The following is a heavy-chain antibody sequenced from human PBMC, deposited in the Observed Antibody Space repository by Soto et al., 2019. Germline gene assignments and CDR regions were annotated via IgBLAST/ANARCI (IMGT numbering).Heavy chain of an antibody. D-gene: IGHD3-22*01. CDR2: IYTSGST. V-gene: IGHV4-4*07. CDR3: ARDEVDYYDRSTFDY. Sequence: QVQLQESGPGLVKPSETLSLTCTVSGGSISSYYWSWIRQPAGKGLEWIGRIYTSGSTNYNPSLKIRGTMSVDTTKNQFSLKLSSVTAADTAVYYCARDEVDYYDRSTFDYWGQGTLVTVSS. J-gene: IGHJ4*02. CDR1: GGSISSYY.